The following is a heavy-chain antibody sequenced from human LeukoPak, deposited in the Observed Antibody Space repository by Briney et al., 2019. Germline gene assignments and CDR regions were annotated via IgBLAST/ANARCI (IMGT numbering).Heavy chain of an antibody. D-gene: IGHD2-2*01. CDR2: INPNSGGT. V-gene: IGHV1-2*02. Sequence: ASVKVSCKASGYTFTGYYMYWLRQAPGQGLEWMGWINPNSGGTNYAQKFQGRVTMTRDRSISTAYMELSRLSSDDTAVYYCASRIVVVPAANVYFDYWGQGTLVTVSS. CDR3: ASRIVVVPAANVYFDY. J-gene: IGHJ4*02. CDR1: GYTFTGYY.